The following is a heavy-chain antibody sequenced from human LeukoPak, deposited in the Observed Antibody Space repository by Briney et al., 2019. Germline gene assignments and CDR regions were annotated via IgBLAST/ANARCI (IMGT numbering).Heavy chain of an antibody. CDR1: GGTFSTSA. CDR2: IISMFATT. Sequence: SVKVSCKASGGTFSTSAINWVRQAPGQGLEWMGGIISMFATTNYAQKFQGRVTITADESTSTAYMELSSLRSEDTAVYYCATSRGWQLGDYWYFDLWGRGTLVTVSS. CDR3: ATSRGWQLGDYWYFDL. D-gene: IGHD6-6*01. J-gene: IGHJ2*01. V-gene: IGHV1-69*13.